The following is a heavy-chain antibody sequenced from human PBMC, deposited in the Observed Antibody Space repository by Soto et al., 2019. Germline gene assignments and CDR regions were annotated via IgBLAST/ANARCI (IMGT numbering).Heavy chain of an antibody. J-gene: IGHJ5*02. V-gene: IGHV1-18*01. Sequence: ASVKVSCKASGYIFINYGITGVRQPPGQGLEGMGWISSNNGNTTYEDKLQGRVTMTTDTSTTTAYMELRSLRSDDTAAYYCGGDEVPAANWFDRWGQGTLVTVSS. CDR2: ISSNNGNT. D-gene: IGHD2-2*01. CDR3: GGDEVPAANWFDR. CDR1: GYIFINYG.